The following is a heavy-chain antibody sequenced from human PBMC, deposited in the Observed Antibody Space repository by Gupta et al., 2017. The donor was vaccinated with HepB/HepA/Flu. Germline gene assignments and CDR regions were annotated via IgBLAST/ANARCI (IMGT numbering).Heavy chain of an antibody. CDR1: GYTFINPY. J-gene: IGHJ4*02. D-gene: IGHD2-21*01. V-gene: IGHV1-2*02. CDR3: ARDYSSLRWLSYIDA. Sequence: QVQLMQSGADVKKPGASVRVSCQASGYTFINPYIHWIRQTPGQGLEWVGWFNPNSGGTGSTQKFQGRLNMTGDRAISTAYMDLSSLRSDDTAVYYCARDYSSLRWLSYIDAWGQGTLVTVSS. CDR2: FNPNSGGT.